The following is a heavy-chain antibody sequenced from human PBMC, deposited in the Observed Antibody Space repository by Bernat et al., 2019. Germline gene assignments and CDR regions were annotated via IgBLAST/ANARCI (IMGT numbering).Heavy chain of an antibody. Sequence: QVQLQESGPGLVKPSGTLSLTCAVSGGSISSSYWWSWVRQPPGKGLEWIGEIYHSGSTNYNPSLKSRVTISVDKSKNQVSLDLSSVTAADTAVYYCAKNPGYCRSISCYARAFDIWGQGTKVTVSS. D-gene: IGHD2-2*01. J-gene: IGHJ3*02. V-gene: IGHV4-4*02. CDR1: GGSISSSYW. CDR2: IYHSGST. CDR3: AKNPGYCRSISCYARAFDI.